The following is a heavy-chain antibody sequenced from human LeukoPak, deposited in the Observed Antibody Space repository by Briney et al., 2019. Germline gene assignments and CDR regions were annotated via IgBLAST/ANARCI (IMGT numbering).Heavy chain of an antibody. V-gene: IGHV4-38-2*02. D-gene: IGHD4-17*01. CDR2: IYYSGST. J-gene: IGHJ4*02. CDR1: GYSISSGYY. Sequence: ASETLSLTCTVSGYSISSGYYWGWIRQPPGKGLEWIGSIYYSGSTYYNPSLKSRVTISVDTSKSQFSLKLSSVTAADTAVYYCARGPTTVTRAFDYWGQGTLVTVFS. CDR3: ARGPTTVTRAFDY.